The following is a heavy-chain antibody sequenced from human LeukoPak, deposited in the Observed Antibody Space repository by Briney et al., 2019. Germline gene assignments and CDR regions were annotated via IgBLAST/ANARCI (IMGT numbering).Heavy chain of an antibody. CDR3: AKDCRNYFDY. CDR2: ISTSSSVI. V-gene: IGHV3-48*04. J-gene: IGHJ4*02. CDR1: GFALSSYN. Sequence: GGSLRLSCTASGFALSSYNMNWVRQAPGKGLEWLSYISTSSSVIYQADSVKGRFSISRDNAKNSLYLQMNSLRAEDTALYYCAKDCRNYFDYWGQGTLVTVSS.